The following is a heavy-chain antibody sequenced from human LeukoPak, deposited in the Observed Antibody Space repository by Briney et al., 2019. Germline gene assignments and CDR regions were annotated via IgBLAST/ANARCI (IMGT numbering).Heavy chain of an antibody. J-gene: IGHJ4*02. CDR1: GGSISSYY. CDR3: ARVLETEIDY. CDR2: IYHSGST. D-gene: IGHD3-3*01. V-gene: IGHV4-59*01. Sequence: LETLSLTCTVSGGSISSYYWSWIRQPPGKGLEWIGYIYHSGSTNYNPSLKSRVTISVDTSKNQFSLKLSSVTAADTAVYYCARVLETEIDYWGQGTLVTVSS.